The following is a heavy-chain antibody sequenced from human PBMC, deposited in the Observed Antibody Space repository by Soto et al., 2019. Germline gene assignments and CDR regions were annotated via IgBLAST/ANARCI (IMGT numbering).Heavy chain of an antibody. CDR1: GFTFSSYA. D-gene: IGHD5-18*01. J-gene: IGHJ4*02. CDR2: ISYDGSNK. V-gene: IGHV3-30-3*01. CDR3: ARGRRGYSDLREPFDY. Sequence: PGGSLRLSCAASGFTFSSYAMHWVRQAPGKGLEWVAVISYDGSNKYYADSVKGRFTISRDNSKNTLYLQMNSLRAEDTAVYYCARGRRGYSDLREPFDYWGQGTLVTVSS.